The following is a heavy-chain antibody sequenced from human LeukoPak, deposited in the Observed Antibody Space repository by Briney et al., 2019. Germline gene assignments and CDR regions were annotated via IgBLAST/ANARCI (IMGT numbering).Heavy chain of an antibody. J-gene: IGHJ5*02. Sequence: GGSLRLSCAASGFTFSDYYMSWIRQAPGKGLEWGSYISSSSSVIYFTDSVKGRFTISRDNSKNTLYLQMNSLRAEDTAVYYRAKDSSYDILTGCYPPPNDWFDPWGQGTLVTVSS. D-gene: IGHD3-9*01. CDR1: GFTFSDYY. CDR3: AKDSSYDILTGCYPPPNDWFDP. V-gene: IGHV3-11*01. CDR2: ISSSSSVI.